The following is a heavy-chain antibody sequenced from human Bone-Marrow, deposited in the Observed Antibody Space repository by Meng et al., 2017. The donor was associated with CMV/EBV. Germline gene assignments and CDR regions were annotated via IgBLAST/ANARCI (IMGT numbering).Heavy chain of an antibody. CDR1: GGSISSYY. CDR3: ARDRGQLGFDP. CDR2: IYYSGST. J-gene: IGHJ5*02. Sequence: LTCTVSGGSISSYYWSWIRQPPGKGLEWIGYIYYSGSTNYNPSLKSRVTISVDTSKNQFSLKLSSVTAADTAVYYCARDRGQLGFDPWGQGTLVTVSS. D-gene: IGHD3-16*01. V-gene: IGHV4-59*01.